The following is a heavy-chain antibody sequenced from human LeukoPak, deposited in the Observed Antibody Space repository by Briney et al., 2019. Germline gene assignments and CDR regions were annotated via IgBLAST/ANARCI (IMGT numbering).Heavy chain of an antibody. V-gene: IGHV1-2*02. J-gene: IGHJ4*02. CDR3: ARDAHYYDSSGHFDY. D-gene: IGHD3-22*01. CDR1: GYTFTGYY. Sequence: ASVKVSCKASGYTFTGYYMHWVRQAPGQGLEWMGWINPNSGGTNYAQKFQGRVTMTRDTSISTAYMELSRLRSDGTAVYYCARDAHYYDSSGHFDYWGQGTLVTVSS. CDR2: INPNSGGT.